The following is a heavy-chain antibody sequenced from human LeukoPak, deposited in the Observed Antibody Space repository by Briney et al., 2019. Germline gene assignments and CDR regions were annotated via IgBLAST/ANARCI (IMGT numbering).Heavy chain of an antibody. CDR3: ARGKHSYGY. CDR2: IKQDGSEN. Sequence: GGSLRLSCAASGFTFSSYWMSWVRQAPRKGVEWVANIKQDGSENYYVDSVNGRFTISRDNAKNSLYLQMNGLRAEDTAVYYCARGKHSYGYWGQGTLVTVSS. J-gene: IGHJ4*02. V-gene: IGHV3-7*01. CDR1: GFTFSSYW. D-gene: IGHD5-18*01.